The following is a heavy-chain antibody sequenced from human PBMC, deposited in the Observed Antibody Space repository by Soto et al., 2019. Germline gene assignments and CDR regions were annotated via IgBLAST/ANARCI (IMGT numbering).Heavy chain of an antibody. V-gene: IGHV1-69*12. CDR3: ARVDGVSRFDY. CDR2: IIPIFGTA. J-gene: IGHJ4*02. Sequence: QVQLVQSGAEVKKPGSSVKVSCKASGGTFSSYAISWVRQAPGQGLEWMGGIIPIFGTANYAQKFQGRVTITADEPTSTAYMERGSLRAEDTGVYCGARVDGVSRFDYWGQGNLVTVSS. D-gene: IGHD2-2*03. CDR1: GGTFSSYA.